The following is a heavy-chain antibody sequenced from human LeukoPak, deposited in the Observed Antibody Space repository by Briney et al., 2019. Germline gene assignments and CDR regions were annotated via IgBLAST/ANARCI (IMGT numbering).Heavy chain of an antibody. CDR1: GGSFSGYY. CDR2: INHSGST. D-gene: IGHD3-10*01. V-gene: IGHV4-34*01. Sequence: SETLSLTCAVYGGSFSGYYWSWIRQPPGKGLEWIGEINHSGSTNYNPSLKSRVTISVDTSKNQFSLKLRSVTAADTAVYYCARGLWFGELLNYYYMDVWGKGTTVTVSS. CDR3: ARGLWFGELLNYYYMDV. J-gene: IGHJ6*03.